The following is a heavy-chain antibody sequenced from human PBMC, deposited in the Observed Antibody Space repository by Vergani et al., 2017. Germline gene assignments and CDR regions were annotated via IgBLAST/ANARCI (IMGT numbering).Heavy chain of an antibody. CDR3: ARLSYDTTPYLQGGYDC. V-gene: IGHV3-74*03. CDR2: IKSDGSIT. D-gene: IGHD3-22*01. J-gene: IGHJ4*02. CDR1: GFSFNSYW. Sequence: DVHLAESGGGFFQPGGSLRLSCSASGFSFNSYWMHWVRQVPGKGLLWVSRIKSDGSITAYADSVKGRFTISRDTAQNTLYLQMNSLRVEDTGVYYCARLSYDTTPYLQGGYDCWGQGTLVSVSS.